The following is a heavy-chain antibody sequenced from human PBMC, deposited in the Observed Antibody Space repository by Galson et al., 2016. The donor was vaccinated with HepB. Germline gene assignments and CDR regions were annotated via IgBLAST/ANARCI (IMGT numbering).Heavy chain of an antibody. Sequence: SLRLSCAASGFTFSSYAMVWVRQAPGKGLEWISAISGSDGRTYYADSVKGRFTISRDNSKNTLFLQMNSLRDEDTAVYFCARAAGDYGNDGFPNFDYWGQGTLVTVSP. CDR1: GFTFSSYA. J-gene: IGHJ4*02. V-gene: IGHV3-23*01. D-gene: IGHD4-17*01. CDR3: ARAAGDYGNDGFPNFDY. CDR2: ISGSDGRT.